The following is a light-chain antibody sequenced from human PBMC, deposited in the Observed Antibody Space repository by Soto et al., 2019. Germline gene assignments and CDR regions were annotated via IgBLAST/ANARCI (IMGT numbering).Light chain of an antibody. CDR2: AAS. J-gene: IGKJ4*01. V-gene: IGKV1-39*01. Sequence: DIQMTQSPSSLSASVGDRVTITCRASQSIGSYLNWYRQKPGKAPELLIYAASNLQRGVPSRFRGSGSGTDFALTISSLQPEDFATYYCQQSYSTPLTFGGGTKVDIK. CDR1: QSIGSY. CDR3: QQSYSTPLT.